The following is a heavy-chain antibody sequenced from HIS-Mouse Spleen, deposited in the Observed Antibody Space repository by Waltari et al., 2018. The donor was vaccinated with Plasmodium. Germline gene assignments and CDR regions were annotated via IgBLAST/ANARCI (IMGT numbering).Heavy chain of an antibody. CDR3: ARVPYYYDSSGYGMGWFDP. Sequence: QLQLQESGPALVKPSATLSPTCTVSGGSISSSSYYWGWLRQPPGKGLGWIGSIYYSGRPYYNPSLSSVVTISVDTAKNQFALKLSAVTAADTAVYYCARVPYYYDSSGYGMGWFDPWGQGTLVTVSS. V-gene: IGHV4-39*07. J-gene: IGHJ5*02. D-gene: IGHD3-22*01. CDR2: IYYSGRP. CDR1: GGSISSSSYY.